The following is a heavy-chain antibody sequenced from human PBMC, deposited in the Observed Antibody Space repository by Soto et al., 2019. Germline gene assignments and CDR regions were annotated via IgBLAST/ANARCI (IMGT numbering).Heavy chain of an antibody. V-gene: IGHV3-21*01. CDR3: ARDRRSYYPSSGYY. D-gene: IGHD3-22*01. CDR1: GFTFSSYS. Sequence: PGGSLRLSCAASGFTFSSYSMNWVRQAPGKGLEWVSSISSSSSYIYYADSVKGRFTISRDNAKNSLYLQMNSLRAEDTAVYYCARDRRSYYPSSGYYWGQGTLVTVSS. CDR2: ISSSSSYI. J-gene: IGHJ4*02.